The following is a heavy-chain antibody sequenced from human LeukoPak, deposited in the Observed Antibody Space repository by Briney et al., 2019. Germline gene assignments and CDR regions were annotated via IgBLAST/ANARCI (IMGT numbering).Heavy chain of an antibody. D-gene: IGHD4-17*01. CDR3: ASGMDYGDYDGDY. J-gene: IGHJ4*02. Sequence: GGSLRLSCAASGFTFSSYGMHWVRQAPGKGLEWVAVISYDGSNKYYADSVKGRFTISRDNSKNTLYLQMNGLRAEDTAVYYCASGMDYGDYDGDYWGQGTLVTVSS. CDR2: ISYDGSNK. CDR1: GFTFSSYG. V-gene: IGHV3-30*03.